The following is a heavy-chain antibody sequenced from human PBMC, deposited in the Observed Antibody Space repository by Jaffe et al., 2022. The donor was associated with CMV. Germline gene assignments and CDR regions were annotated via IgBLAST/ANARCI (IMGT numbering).Heavy chain of an antibody. Sequence: EVQLVESGGGLVQPGGSLRLSCAASGFTFSSYWMSWVRQAPGKGLEWVANIKQDGSEKYYVDSVKGRFTISRDNAKNSLYLQMNSLRAEDTAVYYCARAWELMNAYYFDYWGQGTLVTVSS. V-gene: IGHV3-7*04. J-gene: IGHJ4*02. CDR2: IKQDGSEK. D-gene: IGHD1-26*01. CDR1: GFTFSSYW. CDR3: ARAWELMNAYYFDY.